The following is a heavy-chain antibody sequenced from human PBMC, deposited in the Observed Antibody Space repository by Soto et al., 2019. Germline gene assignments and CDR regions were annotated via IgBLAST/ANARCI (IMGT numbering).Heavy chain of an antibody. CDR2: VDHSGKT. Sequence: QVQLQESGPGLVKPSETLSLTCTVSGYYISSHYWSWIRQPPGTGLEWSGYVDHSGKTAYNPSLKTRVTISMDTSKSQMTLRLTSVPAAQTTAYYSARPKGPTPAVWYVDLWGRGTLVPVSS. J-gene: IGHJ2*01. V-gene: IGHV4-59*08. D-gene: IGHD2-2*01. CDR1: GYYISSHY. CDR3: ARPKGPTPAVWYVDL.